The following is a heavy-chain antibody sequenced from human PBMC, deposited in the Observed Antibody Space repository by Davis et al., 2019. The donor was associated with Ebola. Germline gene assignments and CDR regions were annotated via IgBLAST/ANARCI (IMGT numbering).Heavy chain of an antibody. CDR3: ARDPYYYDSSGYYP. Sequence: GGSLRLSCAASGFTFSNFAMNWVRQAPGKGLEWVSSITTGGGGHTFYADSVKGRFTISRDNSKNTLYLQMNSLRAEDTAVYYCARDPYYYDSSGYYPWGQGTLVTVSS. D-gene: IGHD3-22*01. CDR2: ITTGGGGHT. CDR1: GFTFSNFA. V-gene: IGHV3-23*01. J-gene: IGHJ5*02.